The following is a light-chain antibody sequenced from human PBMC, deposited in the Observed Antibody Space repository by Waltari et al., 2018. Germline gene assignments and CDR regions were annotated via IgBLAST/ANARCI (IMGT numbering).Light chain of an antibody. CDR3: LQYDNLPYA. Sequence: DTQMTQSPSSRSASVGDRVTITCQASQDIQTFLNWFKQKPGKAPQLLIYDACKLETGVPSRFSGSGSGTSFTFTISSLQPHDSAVYFCLQYDNLPYAFGQGTRLEI. CDR2: DAC. V-gene: IGKV1-33*01. CDR1: QDIQTF. J-gene: IGKJ2*01.